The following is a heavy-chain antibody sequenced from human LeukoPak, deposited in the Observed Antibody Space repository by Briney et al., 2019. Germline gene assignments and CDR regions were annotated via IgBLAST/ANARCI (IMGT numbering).Heavy chain of an antibody. D-gene: IGHD3-22*01. CDR2: ISNSGSNT. Sequence: GGSLRLSCAASTFIFCVNDKSWIRQAPGKGLQWVSYISNSGSNTNYADSVKGRFTISRDNAKNSLYLQMNSLRAEDTALYHCPRDTYDYYSISGHYSPDYWGQGTLVSVSS. CDR3: PRDTYDYYSISGHYSPDY. CDR1: TFIFCVND. V-gene: IGHV3-11*05. J-gene: IGHJ4*02.